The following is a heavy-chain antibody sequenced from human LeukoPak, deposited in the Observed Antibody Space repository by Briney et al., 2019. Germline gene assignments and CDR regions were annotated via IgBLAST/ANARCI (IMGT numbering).Heavy chain of an antibody. CDR2: ISAYSTYNGNT. CDR3: ATKVHARPADGFDY. V-gene: IGHV1-18*01. J-gene: IGHJ4*02. D-gene: IGHD6-6*01. CDR1: GYTFTSYG. Sequence: ASVKVSCKASGYTFTSYGISWVRQAPGQGPEWMGWISAYSTYNGNTNYAQKFQGRVTMTTDTSTSTAYMELRSLRSEDTAVYYCATKVHARPADGFDYWGQGTLVTVSS.